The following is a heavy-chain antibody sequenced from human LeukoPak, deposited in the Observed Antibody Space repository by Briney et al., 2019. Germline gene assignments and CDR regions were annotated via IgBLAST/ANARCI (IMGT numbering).Heavy chain of an antibody. J-gene: IGHJ4*02. D-gene: IGHD6-13*01. CDR2: LSYDMHS. Sequence: SETLSLTCTVSGASVSSTSYYWSWIRQPPGKGLEWVGFLSYDMHSDYNPSLKSRVTISVDTSKNQFSLRLSSVTAADTAIYYCARVAASGTGPDYWGQGTLVTVSS. V-gene: IGHV4-61*01. CDR3: ARVAASGTGPDY. CDR1: GASVSSTSYY.